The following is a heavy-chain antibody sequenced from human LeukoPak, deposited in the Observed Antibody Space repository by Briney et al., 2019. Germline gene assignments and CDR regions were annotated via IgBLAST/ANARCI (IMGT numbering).Heavy chain of an antibody. Sequence: GGSLRLSCAASGFTFSSYGMHWVRQAPGKGLEWVAFIRYDGSNKYYADSVKGRFTISRDNSKNTLFLQMNSLRAEDTAVYYCAKDRGWFGGSLANFDDWGQGTLVTVSS. CDR3: AKDRGWFGGSLANFDD. J-gene: IGHJ4*02. V-gene: IGHV3-30*02. CDR1: GFTFSSYG. CDR2: IRYDGSNK. D-gene: IGHD3-10*01.